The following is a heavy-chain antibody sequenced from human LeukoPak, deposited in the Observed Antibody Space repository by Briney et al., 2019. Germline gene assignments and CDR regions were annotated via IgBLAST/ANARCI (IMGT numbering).Heavy chain of an antibody. CDR2: VKSDGKSI. CDR1: GFTFSSHS. J-gene: IGHJ4*02. CDR3: ARAVSGNYGRFDY. Sequence: GRSLRLSCAASGFTFSSHSMHWVRQVPGKGLVWVSRVKSDGKSITYADFVKGRFTISRDNAKNTLYLQISSLSPEDTAIYYCARAVSGNYGRFDYWGQGIMDTVSS. D-gene: IGHD1-7*01. V-gene: IGHV3-74*01.